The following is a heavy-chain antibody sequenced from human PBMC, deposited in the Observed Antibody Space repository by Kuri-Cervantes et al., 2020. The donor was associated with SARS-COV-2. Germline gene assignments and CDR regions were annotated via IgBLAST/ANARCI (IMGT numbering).Heavy chain of an antibody. CDR2: ISGSGSYI. D-gene: IGHD2-21*01. J-gene: IGHJ6*03. Sequence: GSLRLSCAASGFSLSRYTMNWVRQAPGKALEWVSSISGSGSYIYYADSVKGRFTISKESGENSLYLHMNILRGDDTAVYYCARVAGEGPIYYYYMDVWGKGTTVTVSS. V-gene: IGHV3-21*01. CDR1: GFSLSRYT. CDR3: ARVAGEGPIYYYYMDV.